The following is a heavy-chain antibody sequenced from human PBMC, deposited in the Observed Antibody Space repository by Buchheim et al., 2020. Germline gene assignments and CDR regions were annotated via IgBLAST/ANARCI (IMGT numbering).Heavy chain of an antibody. V-gene: IGHV4-34*01. CDR1: GGYFSGYY. CDR2: INHSGST. CDR3: ARVWGYYDFWSGTKGGWFDP. J-gene: IGHJ5*02. D-gene: IGHD3-3*01. Sequence: QVQLQQWGAGLLKPSETLSLTCAVYGGYFSGYYWSWIRQPPGKGLEWIGEINHSGSTNYNPSLKSRVPIPVDPSKNQFSLKLSSVTAADTAVYYCARVWGYYDFWSGTKGGWFDPWGQGTL.